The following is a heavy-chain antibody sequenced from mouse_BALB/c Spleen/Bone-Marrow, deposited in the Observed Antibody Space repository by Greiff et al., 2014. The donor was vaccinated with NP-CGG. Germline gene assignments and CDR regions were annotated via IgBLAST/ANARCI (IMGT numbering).Heavy chain of an antibody. J-gene: IGHJ4*01. CDR3: ARYPSYYYGYAMDY. V-gene: IGHV5-9*03. Sequence: EVQRVESGGGLVKPGGSLKLSYAASGFTFSSYTMSWVRQTPEKRLEWVATISSGGGNTYYPDSVKGRFTISRDNAKNNLYLQMSSLRSEDTALYYCARYPSYYYGYAMDYWGQGTSVTVSS. CDR1: GFTFSSYT. CDR2: ISSGGGNT. D-gene: IGHD1-1*01.